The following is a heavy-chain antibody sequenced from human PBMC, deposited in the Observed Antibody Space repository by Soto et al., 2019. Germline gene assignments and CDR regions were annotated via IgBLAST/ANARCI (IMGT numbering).Heavy chain of an antibody. V-gene: IGHV1-46*01. D-gene: IGHD4-17*01. J-gene: IGHJ4*02. CDR3: ARSMTTVVTLDY. Sequence: ASVKVSCKASGDTYSSYSFSWVRQVPGQGLEWMGLVNPSAGSTSNAQKFQGRVTMTRDTSTSTVYMELSSLRSEDTALYYCARSMTTVVTLDYWGQGTLVTVSS. CDR1: GDTYSSYS. CDR2: VNPSAGST.